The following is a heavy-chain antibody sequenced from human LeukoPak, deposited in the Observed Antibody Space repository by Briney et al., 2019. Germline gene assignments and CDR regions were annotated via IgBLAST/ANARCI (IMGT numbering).Heavy chain of an antibody. Sequence: GGSLRLSCAASGFTFSSYEMNWVRQAPGKGLEWVSYISSSGSTIYYADSVKGRFTISRDNAKNSLYLQMNSLRAEDTAVYYCARGILGYSSGWYEYFQHWGQGTLVTVS. CDR1: GFTFSSYE. CDR3: ARGILGYSSGWYEYFQH. D-gene: IGHD6-19*01. J-gene: IGHJ1*01. V-gene: IGHV3-48*03. CDR2: ISSSGSTI.